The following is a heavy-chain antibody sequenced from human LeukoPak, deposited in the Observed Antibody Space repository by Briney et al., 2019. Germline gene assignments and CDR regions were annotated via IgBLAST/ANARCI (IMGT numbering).Heavy chain of an antibody. CDR1: GFTYSSFA. CDR2: ISYDGSAK. Sequence: GRSLRLSCAASGFTYSSFAMHWVRQAPGKGLEWVAIISYDGSAKYYADSVKGRFTISRDNSKNTLYLQMYSLRAEDTAVYYCARGSIAVAVGKYYFDYWGQGALVTVSS. V-gene: IGHV3-30*04. D-gene: IGHD6-19*01. CDR3: ARGSIAVAVGKYYFDY. J-gene: IGHJ4*02.